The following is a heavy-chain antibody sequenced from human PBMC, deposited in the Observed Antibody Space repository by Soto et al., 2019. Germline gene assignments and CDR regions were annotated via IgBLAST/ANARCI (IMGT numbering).Heavy chain of an antibody. CDR3: ADPLDLDV. D-gene: IGHD3-3*01. V-gene: IGHV3-66*01. J-gene: IGHJ6*02. CDR1: GLTVSSSF. Sequence: EVQLVESGGGLVQPGGSLRLSCAVSGLTVSSSFMSWVRQAPGKGLEWVSVIYSGSTSDTSYADSVKGRFTISRDNSKNTLYLQMNSLRAEDTAVYYCADPLDLDVWGQGPKVTVSS. CDR2: IYSGSTSDT.